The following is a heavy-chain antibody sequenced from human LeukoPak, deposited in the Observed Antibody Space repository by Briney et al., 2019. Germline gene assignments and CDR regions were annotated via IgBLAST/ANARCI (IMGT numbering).Heavy chain of an antibody. J-gene: IGHJ4*02. CDR2: ISYDGSNK. V-gene: IGHV3-30-3*01. CDR1: GFTFSSYA. Sequence: GGSLRLSCAASGFTFSSYAMHWVRQAPGKGLEWVAVISYDGSNKYYADSVKGRFTISRDNSKNTLYLQMNSLRAEDTAVYYCAKGGSGWYYFDYWGQGTLVTVSS. D-gene: IGHD6-19*01. CDR3: AKGGSGWYYFDY.